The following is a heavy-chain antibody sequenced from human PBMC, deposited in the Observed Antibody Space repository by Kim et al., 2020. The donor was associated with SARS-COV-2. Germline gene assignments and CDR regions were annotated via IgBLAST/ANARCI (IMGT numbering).Heavy chain of an antibody. CDR2: IIPIFGTA. CDR1: GGTFSSYA. V-gene: IGHV1-69*13. J-gene: IGHJ6*02. Sequence: SVKVSCKASGGTFSSYAISWVRQAPGQGLEWMGGIIPIFGTANYAQKFQGRVTITADESTSTAYMELSSLRSEDTAVYYCARVGGYEWGGYYYYGMDVWGQGTTVTVSS. CDR3: ARVGGYEWGGYYYYGMDV. D-gene: IGHD5-12*01.